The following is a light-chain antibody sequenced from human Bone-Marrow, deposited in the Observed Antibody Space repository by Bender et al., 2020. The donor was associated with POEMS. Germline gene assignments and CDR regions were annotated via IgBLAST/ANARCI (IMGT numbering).Light chain of an antibody. J-gene: IGLJ1*01. CDR1: SSDIGYYNL. CDR3: CSYAGWTTFV. Sequence: QSALTQPASVSGSPGQSITISCTGTSSDIGYYNLVSWYQHHPGKAPKLMLYEGSQRPSGIPSRFSGSKSGNTAYLTISGLQAEDEADYYCCSYAGWTTFVFGTGTKVTVL. CDR2: EGS. V-gene: IGLV2-23*01.